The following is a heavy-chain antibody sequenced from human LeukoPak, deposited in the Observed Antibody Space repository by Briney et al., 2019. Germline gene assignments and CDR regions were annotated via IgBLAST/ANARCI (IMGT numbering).Heavy chain of an antibody. J-gene: IGHJ3*02. Sequence: GGSLRLSCAASGFTFSSYWMHWVRQIPGKGLVWVSRIDSDGSDTTYADSVKGRFTISRDYAKNTLYLQMNSLRAEDTAVYYCAREGDSGAFDIWGQGTMVTVSS. CDR2: IDSDGSDT. D-gene: IGHD2-21*02. CDR1: GFTFSSYW. CDR3: AREGDSGAFDI. V-gene: IGHV3-74*01.